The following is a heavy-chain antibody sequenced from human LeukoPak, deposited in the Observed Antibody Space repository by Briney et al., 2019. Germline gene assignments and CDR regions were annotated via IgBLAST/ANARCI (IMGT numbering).Heavy chain of an antibody. D-gene: IGHD3-3*01. CDR3: ATRDYDFWSGYYETPFDP. CDR2: INHSGST. Sequence: SETLSLTCAVYGGSFSGYYWSWIRQPPGKGLEWIGEINHSGSTNYNPSLKSRVTISVDTSKSQFSLKLSSVTAADTAVYYCATRDYDFWSGYYETPFDPWGQGTLVTVSS. V-gene: IGHV4-34*01. J-gene: IGHJ5*02. CDR1: GGSFSGYY.